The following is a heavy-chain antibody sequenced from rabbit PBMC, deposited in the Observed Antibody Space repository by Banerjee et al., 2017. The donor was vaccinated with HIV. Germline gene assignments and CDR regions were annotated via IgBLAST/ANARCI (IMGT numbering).Heavy chain of an antibody. CDR2: IYPDYGTT. D-gene: IGHD1-1*01. J-gene: IGHJ5*01. CDR1: GIDFSTYG. CDR3: ARSYASSSGYPDWLDL. Sequence: QEQLVESGGGLVTLGGSLKLSCKASGIDFSTYGITWVRQAPGKGLEWIAYIYPDYGTTDYATWAKGRFTISLDNAQNTVFLQMTSLTAADTATYFCARSYASSSGYPDWLDLWGQGTLVTVS. V-gene: IGHV1S47*01.